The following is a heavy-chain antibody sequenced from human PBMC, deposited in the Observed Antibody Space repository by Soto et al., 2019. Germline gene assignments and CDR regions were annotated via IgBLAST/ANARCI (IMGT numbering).Heavy chain of an antibody. CDR2: IYYSGST. V-gene: IGHV4-39*01. CDR1: GGSISSSSYY. CDR3: ARHGPDYDGSGRVSWFDP. D-gene: IGHD3-10*01. J-gene: IGHJ5*02. Sequence: QLQLQEAGPGLVKPSETLSLTCTVSGGSISSSSYYWGWIRQPPGKGLAWIGSIYYSGSTYYNPSLKRRVTISVDTSKNPFSLTLSSVTAADTAVYYCARHGPDYDGSGRVSWFDPWGQGTLVTVSS.